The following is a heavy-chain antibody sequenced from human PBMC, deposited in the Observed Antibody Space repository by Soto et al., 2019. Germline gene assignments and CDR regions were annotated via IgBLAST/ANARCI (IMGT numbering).Heavy chain of an antibody. CDR3: VRRHVSATGIDWFDP. Sequence: ASVKVSCKASGYTFTSYGIHWVRQAPGQRLEWMGWINAANGDTKYSPKFQGRVTITRDTSASTAYMELSSMRSEDTAVYYCVRRHVSATGIDWFDPWGQGTLVTVSS. D-gene: IGHD6-13*01. V-gene: IGHV1-3*01. J-gene: IGHJ5*02. CDR2: INAANGDT. CDR1: GYTFTSYG.